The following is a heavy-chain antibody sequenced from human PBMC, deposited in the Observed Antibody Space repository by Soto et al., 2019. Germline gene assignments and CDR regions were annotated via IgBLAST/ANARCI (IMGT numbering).Heavy chain of an antibody. CDR3: ARAAYCGGDCYDFDY. J-gene: IGHJ4*02. D-gene: IGHD2-21*02. Sequence: QVQLVQSGAAVKKPGASVKVSCKASGYTFTSYYMHWVRQAPGQGLEWMGIINPSGGSTSYAQKFQGRVTMTRDTSTSTVYMELSSLRSEDTAVYYCARAAYCGGDCYDFDYWGQGTLVTVSS. V-gene: IGHV1-46*01. CDR1: GYTFTSYY. CDR2: INPSGGST.